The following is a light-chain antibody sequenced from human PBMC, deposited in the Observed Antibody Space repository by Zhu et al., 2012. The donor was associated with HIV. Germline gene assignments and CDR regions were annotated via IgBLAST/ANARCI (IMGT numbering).Light chain of an antibody. Sequence: EIVLTQSPATLSLSPGERATLSCRASQSVSSYLAWYQQKPGQPPRLLIYDASNRAADIPARFSGSGSGTDFTLTISSLEPEDFALYYCQQRINWPLTFGGGTKVEIK. CDR2: DAS. CDR3: QQRINWPLT. J-gene: IGKJ4*01. V-gene: IGKV3-11*01. CDR1: QSVSSY.